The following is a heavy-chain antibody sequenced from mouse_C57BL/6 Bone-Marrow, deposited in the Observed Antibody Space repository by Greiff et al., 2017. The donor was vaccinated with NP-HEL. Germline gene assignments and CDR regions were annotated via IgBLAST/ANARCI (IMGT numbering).Heavy chain of an antibody. CDR2: INPNNGGT. D-gene: IGHD1-1*02. CDR3: AREGDGDYFDY. CDR1: GYTFTDYY. J-gene: IGHJ2*01. V-gene: IGHV1-26*01. Sequence: EVQLQQSGPELVKPGASVKISCKASGYTFTDYYMNWVKQSHGKSLEWIGDINPNNGGTSYNQKFKGKATLTLDKSSSTAYMELRSLTSEDSAVYYCAREGDGDYFDYWGQGTTLTVSS.